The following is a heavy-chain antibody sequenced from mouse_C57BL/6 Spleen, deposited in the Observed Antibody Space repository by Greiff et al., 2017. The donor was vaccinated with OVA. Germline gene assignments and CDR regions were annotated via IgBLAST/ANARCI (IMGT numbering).Heavy chain of an antibody. CDR1: GYTFTSYW. J-gene: IGHJ2*02. CDR2: IYPGSGST. D-gene: IGHD1-1*01. Sequence: VKLMESGAELVKPGASVKMSCKASGYTFTSYWITWVKQRPGQGLEWIGDIYPGSGSTNYNEKFKSKATLPVDTSPSTAYMQLSSLTSEDSAVYYCARGDYYGSSYFDYWGQGTSLTVSS. V-gene: IGHV1-55*01. CDR3: ARGDYYGSSYFDY.